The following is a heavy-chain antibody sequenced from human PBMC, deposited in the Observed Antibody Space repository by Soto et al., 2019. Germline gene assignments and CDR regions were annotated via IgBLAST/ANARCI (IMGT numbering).Heavy chain of an antibody. V-gene: IGHV3-23*01. D-gene: IGHD2-15*01. CDR1: GFTFSSYA. CDR3: AKDIDCSGGSCYSDYPEYFQH. CDR2: ISGSGGST. J-gene: IGHJ1*01. Sequence: GGSLRLSCAASGFTFSSYAMSWVRQAPGKGLEWVSAISGSGGSTYYADSVKGRFTISRDNSKNTLYLQMNSLRAEDTAVYYCAKDIDCSGGSCYSDYPEYFQHWGQCTLVTVSS.